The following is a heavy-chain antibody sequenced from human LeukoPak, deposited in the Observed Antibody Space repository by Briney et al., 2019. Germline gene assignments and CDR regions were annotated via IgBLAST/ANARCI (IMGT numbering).Heavy chain of an antibody. V-gene: IGHV1-2*02. D-gene: IGHD5-12*01. Sequence: ASVKVSCKASGYTFTGYYMHWVRQAPGQGLEWMGWINPNSGGTNYAQKFQGRVTMTRDTSISTAYMELSRLTSGDTAVYYCAGLSGYDPYYFDYWGQGTLVAVSS. CDR3: AGLSGYDPYYFDY. CDR2: INPNSGGT. CDR1: GYTFTGYY. J-gene: IGHJ4*02.